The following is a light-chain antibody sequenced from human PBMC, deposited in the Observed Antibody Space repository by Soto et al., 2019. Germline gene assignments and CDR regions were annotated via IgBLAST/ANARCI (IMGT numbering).Light chain of an antibody. J-gene: IGKJ5*01. CDR1: QSVRSGY. CDR3: QQYNNWPLT. CDR2: GAS. Sequence: EIVLTQSPGTLSLSPGERATLSCRASQSVRSGYFAWFQQKPGQAPRLLIHGASSRATGIPDRFSGSGSGTEFTLTISSLQSEDFAVYYCQQYNNWPLTFGQGTRLEIK. V-gene: IGKV3-20*01.